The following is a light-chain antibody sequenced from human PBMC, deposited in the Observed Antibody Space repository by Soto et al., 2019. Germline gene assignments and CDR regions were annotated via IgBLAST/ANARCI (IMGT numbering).Light chain of an antibody. J-gene: IGLJ2*01. CDR2: KND. Sequence: QSVLTQPPSASGTSGQSVTVSCSGGSSNIGKHPVNWYQQLQGAAPKLLIYKNDQRPSGVPDRFSASKSDASASLDISGLQSEDEADYFCATWDDGRGGPLFGGGTKLTVL. CDR3: ATWDDGRGGPL. CDR1: SSNIGKHP. V-gene: IGLV1-44*01.